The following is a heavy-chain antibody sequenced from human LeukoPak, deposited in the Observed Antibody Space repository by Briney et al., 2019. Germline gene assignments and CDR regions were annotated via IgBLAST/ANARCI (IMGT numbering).Heavy chain of an antibody. J-gene: IGHJ3*02. Sequence: GGSLRLSCAASGFTFSDYTMNWVRQAPGKGLEWVSYITSTSNTIYYADSVKGRFTISRDNAKNSLYLQMNSLIDEDTAVYFCARGASRAFDIWGQGTIVTVSS. CDR2: ITSTSNTI. V-gene: IGHV3-48*02. CDR3: ARGASRAFDI. CDR1: GFTFSDYT.